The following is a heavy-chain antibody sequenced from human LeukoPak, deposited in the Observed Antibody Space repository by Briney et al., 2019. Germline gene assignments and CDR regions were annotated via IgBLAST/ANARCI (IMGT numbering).Heavy chain of an antibody. CDR1: GFTFSNAC. V-gene: IGHV3-15*01. Sequence: GGSLRLSCAASGFTFSNACMSWVRQAPGKGLQWVGRIKSKSDGGTTDYAAPVKGRFTISRDDSKNTLYLQMNNLKTEDTAVYRCITCHGHWSDPWGQGTLVTVSS. CDR2: IKSKSDGGTT. J-gene: IGHJ5*02. CDR3: ITCHGHWSDP.